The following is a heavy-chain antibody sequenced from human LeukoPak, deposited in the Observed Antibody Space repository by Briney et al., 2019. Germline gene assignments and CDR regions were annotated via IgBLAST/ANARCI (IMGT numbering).Heavy chain of an antibody. J-gene: IGHJ5*02. D-gene: IGHD2-2*01. CDR2: INYRGST. V-gene: IGHV4-31*03. CDR3: ARVPPCSSTSCYDRYNWFDP. CDR1: GGSVSRGGYY. Sequence: SETLSLTRTVSGGSVSRGGYYWSWIRQHPGKGLEWIGYINYRGSTYYNPSLKRRVTISLDTSGNQFSLKLSSVTAADTAVYYCARVPPCSSTSCYDRYNWFDPWGKGILVTVSS.